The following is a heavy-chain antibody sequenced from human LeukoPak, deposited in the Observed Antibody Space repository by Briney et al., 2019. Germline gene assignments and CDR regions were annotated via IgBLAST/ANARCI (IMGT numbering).Heavy chain of an antibody. CDR2: IYHGGST. Sequence: SGTLSLTCAVSGGSISSSNWWSWVRQPPGKGLEWIGEIYHGGSTNYNPSLKSRVTISVDKSKNQFSLKLSSVTAADTAVYYCARRGYSYGLQFDPWGQGTLVTVSS. CDR1: GGSISSSNW. D-gene: IGHD5-18*01. J-gene: IGHJ5*02. CDR3: ARRGYSYGLQFDP. V-gene: IGHV4-4*02.